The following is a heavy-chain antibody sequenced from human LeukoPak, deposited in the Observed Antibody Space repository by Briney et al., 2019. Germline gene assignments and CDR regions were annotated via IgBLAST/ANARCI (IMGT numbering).Heavy chain of an antibody. D-gene: IGHD6-13*01. CDR3: ARGSSGFAAAGAYDD. CDR1: GYTFPSSD. J-gene: IGHJ4*02. CDR2: INPKSGRT. Sequence: GSVKVSCKASGYTFPSSDINWVRQATGQGLEGMGWINPKSGRTGYAKKLQDRVPMHLNTPLSTDYIEVNSLRFDGTAVCYCARGSSGFAAAGAYDDWGQGTLITVSS. V-gene: IGHV1-8*01.